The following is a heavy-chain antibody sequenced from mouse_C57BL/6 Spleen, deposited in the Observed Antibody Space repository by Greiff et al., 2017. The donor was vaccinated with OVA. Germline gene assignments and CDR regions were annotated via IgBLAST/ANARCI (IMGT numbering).Heavy chain of an antibody. V-gene: IGHV2-6*02. Sequence: QVQLKQSGPGLVAPSQSLSITCTVSGFSLTSYGVHWVRQPPGKGLEWLVVIWSDGSTTYNSALKSRLSISKDNSKSQVFLKMNSLQTDDTAMYYCARNELGPYAMDYWGQGTSVTVSS. CDR1: GFSLTSYG. D-gene: IGHD4-1*01. J-gene: IGHJ4*01. CDR2: IWSDGST. CDR3: ARNELGPYAMDY.